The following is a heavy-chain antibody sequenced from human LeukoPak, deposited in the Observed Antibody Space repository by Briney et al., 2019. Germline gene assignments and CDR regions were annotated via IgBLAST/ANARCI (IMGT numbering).Heavy chain of an antibody. CDR3: ARALGVVTTFCHDAFDI. J-gene: IGHJ3*02. CDR2: MYASGST. D-gene: IGHD2-21*02. CDR1: DGSISDYY. Sequence: SETLSLTCTVSDGSISDYYWSWIRQSPGRGLEWIGYMYASGSTEYNPSLKNRVTISVDTSKNQISLKLTSVTAADTAVYYCARALGVVTTFCHDAFDIWGQGTRVSVSS. V-gene: IGHV4-59*01.